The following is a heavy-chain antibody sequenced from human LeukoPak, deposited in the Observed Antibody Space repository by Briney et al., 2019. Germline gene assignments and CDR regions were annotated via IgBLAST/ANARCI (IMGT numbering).Heavy chain of an antibody. J-gene: IGHJ4*02. V-gene: IGHV3-20*04. Sequence: PGGSLRLSXAASGFTFNDYGMSWVRQSPGKGLEWLSGINWNGGSTGYADSVKGRFTISRDNAKNSLYLQMNSLRAEDTALYYCAREGNYYDSSGYPDYWGQGTLVTVSS. CDR1: GFTFNDYG. D-gene: IGHD3-22*01. CDR3: AREGNYYDSSGYPDY. CDR2: INWNGGST.